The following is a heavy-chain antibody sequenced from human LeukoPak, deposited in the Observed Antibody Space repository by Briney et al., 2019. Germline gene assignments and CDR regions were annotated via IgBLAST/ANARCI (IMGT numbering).Heavy chain of an antibody. CDR2: IYYSGST. Sequence: SQTLSLTCTVSGGSISSGGYYWSWIRQPPGKGLEWIGYIYYSGSTYYNPSLKSRVTISVDASKNQFSLKLSSVTAADTAVYYCAREKWELQRAFDIWGQGTMVTVSS. V-gene: IGHV4-30-4*08. J-gene: IGHJ3*02. CDR1: GGSISSGGYY. CDR3: AREKWELQRAFDI. D-gene: IGHD1-26*01.